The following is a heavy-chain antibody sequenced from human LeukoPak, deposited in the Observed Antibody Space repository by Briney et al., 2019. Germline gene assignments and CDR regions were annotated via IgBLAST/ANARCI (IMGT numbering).Heavy chain of an antibody. V-gene: IGHV4-4*02. CDR3: ARGPALGAHLDY. CDR2: IYHYGTT. D-gene: IGHD1-26*01. J-gene: IGHJ4*02. CDR1: GGSISSNNW. Sequence: SETLSFTCAVSGGSISSNNWWTWVRQAPGKGLEWIGEIYHYGTTNYNPSLKGRVTISVDKSKNQFSLKFNSVTAADTAVYYCARGPALGAHLDYWGQGTLVTVSS.